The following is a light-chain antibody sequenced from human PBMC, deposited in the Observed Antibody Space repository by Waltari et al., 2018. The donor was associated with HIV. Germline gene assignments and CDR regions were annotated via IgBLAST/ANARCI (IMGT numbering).Light chain of an antibody. Sequence: ETVMTQSPATLSVSPGEGVTLCCRPSQSIATQLALYQERPGPPPRLLIYDVSMRATGIPVRFSGSGSGTDFTLAITSLQSEDFAVYYCQQYGSGPVTFGGGTKVEIK. V-gene: IGKV3-15*01. J-gene: IGKJ4*01. CDR3: QQYGSGPVT. CDR1: QSIATQ. CDR2: DVS.